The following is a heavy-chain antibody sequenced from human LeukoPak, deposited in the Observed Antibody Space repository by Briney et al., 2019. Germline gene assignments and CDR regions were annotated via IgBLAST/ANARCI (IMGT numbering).Heavy chain of an antibody. D-gene: IGHD3-16*02. CDR1: GFTFSDYY. Sequence: GGSLRLSCAASGFTFSDYYMSWIRQAPGKGLEWVSYISSSGSTIYYADSVKGRFTISRDNAKNSLYLQMNSLRAEDTAVYYCARDYDYVWGSYRFDYWGQGTLVTVSS. CDR2: ISSSGSTI. J-gene: IGHJ4*02. V-gene: IGHV3-11*01. CDR3: ARDYDYVWGSYRFDY.